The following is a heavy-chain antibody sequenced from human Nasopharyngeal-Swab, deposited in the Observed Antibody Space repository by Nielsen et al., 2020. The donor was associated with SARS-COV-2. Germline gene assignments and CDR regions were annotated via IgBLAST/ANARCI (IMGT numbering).Heavy chain of an antibody. J-gene: IGHJ4*02. CDR2: IYSGGST. Sequence: GGSLRLSCAASGFTVSSNYMSWVRQAPGKGLEWVSVIYSGGSTYYADSVKGRFTISRHNSKNTLYLQMNSLRAEDTAVYYCARADYSNYPPYFDYWGQGTLVTVSS. CDR3: ARADYSNYPPYFDY. V-gene: IGHV3-53*04. CDR1: GFTVSSNY. D-gene: IGHD4-11*01.